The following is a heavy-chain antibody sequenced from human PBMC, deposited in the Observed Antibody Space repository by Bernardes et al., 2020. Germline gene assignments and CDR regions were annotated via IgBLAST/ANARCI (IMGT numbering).Heavy chain of an antibody. CDR2: VTPASDGI. J-gene: IGHJ3*02. CDR3: ARDFLTGDPREAFDI. CDR1: GFTFSSYI. Sequence: GGSLSPSCAASGFTFSSYIMHLVRPAPGKGLEWVSSVTPASDGIYYADSLDGRFTISRDNARNSLYLQMNRLRAEDTDVYYCARDFLTGDPREAFDIWGQATMVTVAS. D-gene: IGHD7-27*01. V-gene: IGHV3-21*01.